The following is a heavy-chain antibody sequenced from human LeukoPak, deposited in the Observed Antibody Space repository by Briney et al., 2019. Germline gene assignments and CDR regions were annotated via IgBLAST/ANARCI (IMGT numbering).Heavy chain of an antibody. J-gene: IGHJ3*02. Sequence: SETLSLTCTVSGGSISGSYWSWIRQPPGKGLEWIGYIYYSGSTNYNPSLKSRVTISVDTSKNQFSLKLSSVTAADTAVYYCARRTWSGYYDDAFDIWGQGTMVTASS. CDR1: GGSISGSY. D-gene: IGHD3-3*01. CDR2: IYYSGST. V-gene: IGHV4-59*08. CDR3: ARRTWSGYYDDAFDI.